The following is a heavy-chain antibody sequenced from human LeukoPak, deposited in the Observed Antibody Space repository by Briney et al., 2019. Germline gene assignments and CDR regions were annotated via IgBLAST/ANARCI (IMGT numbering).Heavy chain of an antibody. D-gene: IGHD2-2*01. CDR3: ARGPNLPDIVVVPAAMIDP. CDR2: INHSGST. CDR1: GGSFSGYY. J-gene: IGHJ5*02. Sequence: SETLSLTCAVYGGSFSGYYWSWIRQPPGKGLEWIGEINHSGSTNYNPSLKSRVTISVDTSKNQFSLKLSSVTAADTAVYYCARGPNLPDIVVVPAAMIDPWGQGTLVTVSS. V-gene: IGHV4-34*01.